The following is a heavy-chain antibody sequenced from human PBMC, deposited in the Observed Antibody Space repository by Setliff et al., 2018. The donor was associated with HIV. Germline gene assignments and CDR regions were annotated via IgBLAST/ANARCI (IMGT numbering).Heavy chain of an antibody. J-gene: IGHJ4*02. V-gene: IGHV3-66*02. CDR3: ARGRHIDEAASTDFDS. CDR1: GFTVSSNY. CDR2: IYSEGST. D-gene: IGHD6-13*01. Sequence: GGSLRLSCAASGFTVSSNYMSWVRQAPEKGLEWVSLIYSEGSTYYADSVKGRFTISRDVSKNTLFLQMNNLGTEDTAVYYCARGRHIDEAASTDFDSWGQGTLVTVSS.